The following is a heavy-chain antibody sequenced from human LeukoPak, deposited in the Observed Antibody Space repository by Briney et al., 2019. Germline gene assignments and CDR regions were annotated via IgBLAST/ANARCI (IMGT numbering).Heavy chain of an antibody. J-gene: IGHJ4*02. Sequence: SVKVSCKASGYTFTSYGITWVRQAPGQGLEWMGGIMPISGTADHAQKFQGRVTITADKSTSTAYMELSSLRSEDTAVYYCARNLYGGNSWDVFDYWGQGTLVTVSS. V-gene: IGHV1-69*06. CDR3: ARNLYGGNSWDVFDY. CDR1: GYTFTSYG. CDR2: IMPISGTA. D-gene: IGHD4-23*01.